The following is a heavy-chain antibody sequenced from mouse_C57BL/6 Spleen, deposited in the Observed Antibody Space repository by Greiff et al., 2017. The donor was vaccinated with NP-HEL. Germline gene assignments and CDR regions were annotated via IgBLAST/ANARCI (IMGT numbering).Heavy chain of an antibody. Sequence: VQLQQSGPELVKPGASVKMSCKASGYTFTDYNMHWVTQSHGKSLEWIGYINPNNGGTSYNQKFKGKATLTVNKSSSTAYMELRSLTSEDSAVYYCASPYGYDVGKWFAYWGQGTLVTVSA. CDR3: ASPYGYDVGKWFAY. CDR1: GYTFTDYN. J-gene: IGHJ3*01. V-gene: IGHV1-22*01. CDR2: INPNNGGT. D-gene: IGHD2-2*01.